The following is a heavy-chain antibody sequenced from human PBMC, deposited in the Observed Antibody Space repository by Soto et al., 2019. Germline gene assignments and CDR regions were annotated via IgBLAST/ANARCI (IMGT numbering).Heavy chain of an antibody. CDR1: VVPVSGYS. J-gene: IGHJ4*02. CDR2: ISGSGGST. CDR3: ATALVVLNAIPDYFDY. D-gene: IGHD2-21*01. Sequence: PVGGLRLSCAASVVPVSGYSMSWVRPAPGKGLEWVSAISGSGGSTYYADSVKGRFTISRDNSKNTLYLQMNSLRAEGTAVYYCATALVVLNAIPDYFDYRRQRTLVNVSS. V-gene: IGHV3-23*01.